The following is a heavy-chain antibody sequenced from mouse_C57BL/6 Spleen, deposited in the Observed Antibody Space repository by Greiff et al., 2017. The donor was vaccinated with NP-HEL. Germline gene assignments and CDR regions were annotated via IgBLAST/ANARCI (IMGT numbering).Heavy chain of an antibody. Sequence: QVQLQQSGAELARPGASVKLSCKASGYTFTSYGISWVKQRTGQGLEWIGEIYPRSGNTYYNEKFKGKATLTADKSSSTAYMELRSLTSEDSAVYICARQTAKYYGSSSGFAYWGQGTLVTVSA. CDR3: ARQTAKYYGSSSGFAY. CDR1: GYTFTSYG. V-gene: IGHV1-81*01. J-gene: IGHJ3*01. CDR2: IYPRSGNT. D-gene: IGHD1-1*01.